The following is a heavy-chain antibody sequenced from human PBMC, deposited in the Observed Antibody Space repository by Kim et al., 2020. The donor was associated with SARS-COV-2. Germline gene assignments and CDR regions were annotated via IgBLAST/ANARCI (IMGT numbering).Heavy chain of an antibody. J-gene: IGHJ4*02. Sequence: ASVKVSCKASGYTFTGYYMHWVRQAPGQGLEWMGWINPNSGGTNYAQKFQGRVTMTRDTSISTAYMELSRLRSDDTAVYYCARADLFDIAVADYWGQGTLVTVSS. D-gene: IGHD6-19*01. CDR3: ARADLFDIAVADY. V-gene: IGHV1-2*02. CDR2: INPNSGGT. CDR1: GYTFTGYY.